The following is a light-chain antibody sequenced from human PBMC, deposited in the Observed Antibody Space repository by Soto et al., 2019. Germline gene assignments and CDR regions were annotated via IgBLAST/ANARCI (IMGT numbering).Light chain of an antibody. CDR2: DAS. Sequence: EIVMTQSPATLSVSPGEGATLSCRASQSVRSKLAWYQQTPGQAPRLLIYDASNTAAGTPDRFSGSGSGTDFTLSISRLEPEDFAVYYCQQYGASPTFGGGTKVDIK. CDR1: QSVRSK. J-gene: IGKJ4*01. CDR3: QQYGASPT. V-gene: IGKV3-20*01.